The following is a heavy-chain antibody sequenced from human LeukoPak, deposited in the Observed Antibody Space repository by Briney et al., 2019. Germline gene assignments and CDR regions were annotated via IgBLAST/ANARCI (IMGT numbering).Heavy chain of an antibody. J-gene: IGHJ3*02. CDR3: ARGVGGADYYDSSGYYYSRCCDAFDI. D-gene: IGHD3-22*01. Sequence: GGSLRLSCAASGFTFSSYWMHWVRQAPGKGLVWVSRINSDGSSTNYADSVKGRFTISRDNSKNTLYLQMNSLRAEDTAVYYCARGVGGADYYDSSGYYYSRCCDAFDIWGQGTMVTVSS. V-gene: IGHV3-74*01. CDR1: GFTFSSYW. CDR2: INSDGSST.